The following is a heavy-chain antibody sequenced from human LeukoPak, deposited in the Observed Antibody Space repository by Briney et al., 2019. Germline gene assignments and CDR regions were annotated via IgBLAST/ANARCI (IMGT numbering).Heavy chain of an antibody. CDR3: ARDRRLTMVRGVIDY. Sequence: GGSLRLSCAASGFTFSSYWMSWVRQAPGKGLEWVANIKQDGSEKYYVDSVKGRFTISRDNAKNSLYLQMNSLRAEDTAVYYCARDRRLTMVRGVIDYWGQGTLVTVSS. CDR1: GFTFSSYW. J-gene: IGHJ4*02. V-gene: IGHV3-7*01. CDR2: IKQDGSEK. D-gene: IGHD3-10*01.